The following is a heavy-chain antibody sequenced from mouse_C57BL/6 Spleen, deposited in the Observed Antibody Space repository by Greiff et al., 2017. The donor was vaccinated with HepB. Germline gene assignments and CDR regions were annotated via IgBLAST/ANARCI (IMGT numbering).Heavy chain of an antibody. J-gene: IGHJ2*01. V-gene: IGHV5-6-3*01. CDR2: INSNGGST. CDR3: ARMARTIS. Sequence: EVKLVESGGGLVQPGGSLKLSCAASGFTFSSYGMCWVRQTPDKRLELVATINSNGGSTYYPDSVQGRFTISRDNAKNTLYLQMGSLKSEDTAMYYCARMARTISWGQGTTLTVSS. CDR1: GFTFSSYG.